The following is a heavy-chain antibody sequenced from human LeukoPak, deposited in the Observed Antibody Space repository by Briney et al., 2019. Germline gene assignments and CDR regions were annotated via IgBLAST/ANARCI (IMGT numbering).Heavy chain of an antibody. CDR2: ITASGGNT. CDR3: ARRAVAGPE. CDR1: GFTFSSYA. J-gene: IGHJ4*02. Sequence: GXSLRLSCAASGFTFSSYAMGWVRQAPGKGLEWVSAITASGGNTYYADSVKGRFTISRDNAKNSLYLQMNSLRVEDTAVYYCARRAVAGPEWGQGTLVIVSS. D-gene: IGHD6-19*01. V-gene: IGHV3-23*01.